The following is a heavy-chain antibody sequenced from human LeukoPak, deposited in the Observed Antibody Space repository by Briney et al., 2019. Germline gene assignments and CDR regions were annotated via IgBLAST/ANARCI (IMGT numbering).Heavy chain of an antibody. V-gene: IGHV3-23*01. Sequence: GGSLRLSCAASGFTFSSYAMSWVRQAPGKGLEWVSAISGSGGSTYYADSVKGRFTISRDNSKNTPYLQMNSLRAEDTAIYYCVRDRGSYRPIDYWGQGTLVTVSS. CDR3: VRDRGSYRPIDY. J-gene: IGHJ4*02. D-gene: IGHD1-26*01. CDR1: GFTFSSYA. CDR2: ISGSGGST.